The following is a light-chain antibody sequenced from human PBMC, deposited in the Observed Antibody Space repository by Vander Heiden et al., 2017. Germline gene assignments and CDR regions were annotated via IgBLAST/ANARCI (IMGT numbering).Light chain of an antibody. CDR3: RQSYVIHT. V-gene: IGKV1-39*01. CDR1: QTIAVS. CDR2: EAT. Sequence: DIQMTQSPSSLSASVGDRVTITCRASQTIAVSLNWYQHRPGKAPNLLIYEATILQSGVPSRFSGSGSGTDFTLTINSLQPEDFATYYCRQSYVIHTFGQGTRLEIK. J-gene: IGKJ5*01.